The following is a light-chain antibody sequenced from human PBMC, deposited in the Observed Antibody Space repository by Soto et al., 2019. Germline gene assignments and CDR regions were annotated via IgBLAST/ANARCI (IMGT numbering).Light chain of an antibody. CDR2: EVN. Sequence: QSALTQPPSASGSPGQSVTISCTGTSSDVGGYNYVSWYQQHPGKAPKLVIYEVNKRPAGVSKRFSGSKSGDTASLTISGLQAEDEADYYCSSYAGAITFYVFGTGTKVTVL. CDR1: SSDVGGYNY. CDR3: SSYAGAITFYV. J-gene: IGLJ1*01. V-gene: IGLV2-8*01.